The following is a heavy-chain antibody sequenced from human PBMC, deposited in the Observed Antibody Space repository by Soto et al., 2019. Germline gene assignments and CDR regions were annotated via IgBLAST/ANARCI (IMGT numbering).Heavy chain of an antibody. Sequence: SETLSLTCTVSGVSISSYYWSWIRQPPGKGLEWIGYIYYSGSTNYNPSFKSRVTISVDTSKNQFSLKLSSVTAADTAVYYCARRYGGTFDYWGQGTLVTVSS. CDR1: GVSISSYY. CDR3: ARRYGGTFDY. D-gene: IGHD2-15*01. CDR2: IYYSGST. V-gene: IGHV4-59*08. J-gene: IGHJ4*02.